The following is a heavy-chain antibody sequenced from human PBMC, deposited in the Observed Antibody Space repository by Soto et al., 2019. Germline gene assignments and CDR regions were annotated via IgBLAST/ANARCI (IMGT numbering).Heavy chain of an antibody. J-gene: IGHJ4*01. CDR1: GFTFSDYA. V-gene: IGHV3-30-3*01. Sequence: PGGSLRLSCVASGFTFSDYAVHWVRLAPSKGLEWVAMISYDGYNSYPADSVKGRFTISRDNSKNTLFLQMDSLRPDDTAIYYCARDGGFSYGFDYYFDYWGHGTLVTVSS. CDR2: ISYDGYNS. D-gene: IGHD3-16*01. CDR3: ARDGGFSYGFDYYFDY.